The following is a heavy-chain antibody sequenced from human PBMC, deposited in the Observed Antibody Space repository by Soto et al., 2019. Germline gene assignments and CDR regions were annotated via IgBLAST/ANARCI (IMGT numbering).Heavy chain of an antibody. CDR1: GFTFSSYA. D-gene: IGHD2-15*01. Sequence: GGSLRLSCAASGFTFSSYAMTWDRQAPGKGLEWVSSISFSDGGTYYADSVKGRLTISRDNSKNTLFLQMNSLRVEDTAVYYCVKDDRILGRRYFDLWGRGTLVTVSS. CDR3: VKDDRILGRRYFDL. J-gene: IGHJ2*01. CDR2: ISFSDGGT. V-gene: IGHV3-23*01.